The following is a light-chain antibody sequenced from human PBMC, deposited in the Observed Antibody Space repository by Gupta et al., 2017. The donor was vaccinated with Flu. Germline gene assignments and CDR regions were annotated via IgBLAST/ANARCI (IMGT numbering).Light chain of an antibody. J-gene: IGLJ3*02. Sequence: QSALTQPASVSGSPGQSIAISCTGSSSDVGAYNYVSWYQQHPGKAPKLIIYDVSNRPSGVSTRFSGSKSGNTASLTISGLQAEDEADYYCSSYGAVGLFGGGTKVTVL. CDR1: SSDVGAYNY. V-gene: IGLV2-14*03. CDR3: SSYGAVGL. CDR2: DVS.